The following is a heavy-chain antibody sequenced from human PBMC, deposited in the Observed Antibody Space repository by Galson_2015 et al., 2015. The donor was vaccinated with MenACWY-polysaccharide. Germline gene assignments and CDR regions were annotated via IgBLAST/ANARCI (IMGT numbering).Heavy chain of an antibody. V-gene: IGHV1-8*01. CDR2: MNPNSGNT. D-gene: IGHD1-20*01. J-gene: IGHJ4*02. Sequence: SVKVSCKASGYKFSSYDINWVRQASGQGLEWMGWMNPNSGNTGYAQKFQGRVAMTRDTATSTAYMELRMLRYDDTAVYYCTRITARKRTFVDSWGQGTLVSVS. CDR3: TRITARKRTFVDS. CDR1: GYKFSSYD.